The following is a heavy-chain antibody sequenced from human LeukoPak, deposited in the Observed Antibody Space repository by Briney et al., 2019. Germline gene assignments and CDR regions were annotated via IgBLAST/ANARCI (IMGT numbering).Heavy chain of an antibody. D-gene: IGHD5-12*01. CDR3: ARDSSGYDYFDY. Sequence: SETLSLTCTVSGGSISRYYWNWIRQPPGKGLEWIGYIYYSGSTNYNPSLNSRVTISVDTSKNQFSLKLNSVTAADTAVYYCARDSSGYDYFDYWGQGTLVTVSS. CDR1: GGSISRYY. V-gene: IGHV4-59*01. J-gene: IGHJ4*02. CDR2: IYYSGST.